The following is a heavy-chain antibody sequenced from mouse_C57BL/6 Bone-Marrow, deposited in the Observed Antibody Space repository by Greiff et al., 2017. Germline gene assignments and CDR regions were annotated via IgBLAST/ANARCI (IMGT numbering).Heavy chain of an antibody. J-gene: IGHJ2*01. Sequence: QVQLKQSGAELMKPGASVKLSCKATGYTFTGYWIEWVKQRPGHGLAWIGEILPGSGSTNYNEKFKGKATFTADTSSNTAYMQLSSLTTEDSAIYYCARLGPMMVTTYWDGYWGQGTTLTVSS. V-gene: IGHV1-9*01. CDR3: ARLGPMMVTTYWDGY. CDR2: ILPGSGST. CDR1: GYTFTGYW. D-gene: IGHD2-3*01.